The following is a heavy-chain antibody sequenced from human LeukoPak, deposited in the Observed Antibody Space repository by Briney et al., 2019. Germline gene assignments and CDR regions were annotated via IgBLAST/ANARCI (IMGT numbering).Heavy chain of an antibody. CDR3: ARPHCSGGSCYYFDY. J-gene: IGHJ4*02. V-gene: IGHV4-39*07. CDR2: INHSGST. Sequence: SETLSLTCTVSGGSISSSTYYWGWIRQPPGKGLEWIGEINHSGSTNYNPSLKSRVTISVDTSKNQFSLKLISVTAADTAVYYCARPHCSGGSCYYFDYWGQGTLVTVSS. CDR1: GGSISSSTYY. D-gene: IGHD2-15*01.